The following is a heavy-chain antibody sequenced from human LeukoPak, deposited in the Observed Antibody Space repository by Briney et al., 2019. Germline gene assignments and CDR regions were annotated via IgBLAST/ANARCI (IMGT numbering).Heavy chain of an antibody. D-gene: IGHD3-10*01. CDR1: GYSISSGYY. CDR2: IYHSGST. V-gene: IGHV4-38-2*02. J-gene: IGHJ4*02. CDR3: ARFGGSGSSDY. Sequence: SETLSLTCTVSGYSISSGYYWGWIRQPPGQGLEWIGSIYHSGSTYYNPSLKSRVTISVDTSKNQFSLKLTSVTAADTAMYYCARFGGSGSSDYGGQGSLVTVSS.